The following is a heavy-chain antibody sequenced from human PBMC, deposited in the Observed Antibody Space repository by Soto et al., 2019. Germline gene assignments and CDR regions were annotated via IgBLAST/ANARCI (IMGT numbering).Heavy chain of an antibody. J-gene: IGHJ4*02. Sequence: QVQLVESGGGVVQPGRSLRLSCAASGFTFSSYGMHWVRQAPGKGLEWVAVISYDGSNKYYADSVKGRFTISRDNSKNTLDLQMNSLRAEDTAVYYCAKDLGRYSGSYPFDYWGQGTLVTVSS. V-gene: IGHV3-30*18. D-gene: IGHD1-26*01. CDR2: ISYDGSNK. CDR3: AKDLGRYSGSYPFDY. CDR1: GFTFSSYG.